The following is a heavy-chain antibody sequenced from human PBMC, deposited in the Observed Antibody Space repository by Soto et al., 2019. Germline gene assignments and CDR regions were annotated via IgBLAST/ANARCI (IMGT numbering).Heavy chain of an antibody. V-gene: IGHV4-30-2*01. J-gene: IGHJ4*02. Sequence: ASETLSLTCAVSGGSISSGGFSWGWVRQPPGKGLEWIGYIYHSGSTYYNPSLKSRVTISVDRSKNQFSLKLSSVTAADTAVYYCARSPAAAYYFDYWGQGTLVTVSS. CDR1: GGSISSGGFS. CDR3: ARSPAAAYYFDY. D-gene: IGHD6-13*01. CDR2: IYHSGST.